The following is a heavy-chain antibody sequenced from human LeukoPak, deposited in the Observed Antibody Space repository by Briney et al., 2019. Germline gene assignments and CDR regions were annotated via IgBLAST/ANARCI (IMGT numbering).Heavy chain of an antibody. V-gene: IGHV3-23*01. CDR1: GFTFSSYA. CDR3: AKDPGGCGDYLDY. D-gene: IGHD3-16*01. J-gene: IGHJ4*02. CDR2: ISGSGGST. Sequence: PGGSLRLSCAASGFTFSSYAMSWVRQAPGKGLEWVSAISGSGGSTSYADSVKGRFTISRDNSKKTLYLQMKSLRAEDTAVYYCAKDPGGCGDYLDYWGQGTLVTVSS.